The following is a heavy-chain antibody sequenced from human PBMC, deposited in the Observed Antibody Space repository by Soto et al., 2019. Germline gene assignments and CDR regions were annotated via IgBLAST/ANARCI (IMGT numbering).Heavy chain of an antibody. J-gene: IGHJ4*02. CDR1: GYTFTSFD. Sequence: QVQLLPSGTEVKEPGASVKVSCKASGYTFTSFDISWGRQAPGQGLEWVGWTTSSNTHTNYAQKLQGRVTMNTDTSTTAAYMELRSLRSNDTAKYYCARGVYSSGYHYWGQGTLVTVSS. CDR2: TTSSNTHT. CDR3: ARGVYSSGYHY. D-gene: IGHD3-22*01. V-gene: IGHV1-18*04.